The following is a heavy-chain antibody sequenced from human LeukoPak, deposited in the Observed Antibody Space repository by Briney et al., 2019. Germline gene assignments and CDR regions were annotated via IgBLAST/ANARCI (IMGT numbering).Heavy chain of an antibody. D-gene: IGHD3-22*01. V-gene: IGHV4-59*11. CDR1: GGSISSHY. CDR3: TRLLDNDSSGYPDTFDM. J-gene: IGHJ3*02. CDR2: FYYSGST. Sequence: SETLPLTCTVSGGSISSHYWSWIRQPPGKGLEWIGYFYYSGSTNYNPSLQSRVTISVDTSKNHFSLKLTSVTAADTAVYYCTRLLDNDSSGYPDTFDMWGQGTMVTVSS.